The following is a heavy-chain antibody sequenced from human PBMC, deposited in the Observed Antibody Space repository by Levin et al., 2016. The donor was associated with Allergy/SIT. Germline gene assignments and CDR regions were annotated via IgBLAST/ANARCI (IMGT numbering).Heavy chain of an antibody. CDR3: ARDRIYFDRRDDGMNV. CDR2: INPSGGET. D-gene: IGHD3-22*01. CDR1: GYTFNDYY. J-gene: IGHJ6*02. Sequence: ASVKVSCKASGYTFNDYYVHWVRQAPGQGLEWMGRINPSGGETIYAQHFQGRVTLTRDTSTTTVYMELSRLKSNDTAVYYCARDRIYFDRRDDGMNVWGQGTTVTVSS. V-gene: IGHV1-46*02.